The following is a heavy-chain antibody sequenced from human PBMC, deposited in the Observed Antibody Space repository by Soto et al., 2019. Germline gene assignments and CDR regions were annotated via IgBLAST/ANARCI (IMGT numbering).Heavy chain of an antibody. CDR1: GYTFTSYG. Sequence: QVQLVQSGAEVKKPGASVKVSCKASGYTFTSYGISWVRQAPGQGLEWMGWISAYNGNTSYAQKLPRRVTITTDTSTSTAYMDLRSLRSDDTAVYYCAREFCRSTSCFFGYWGQGTLVTVSS. CDR3: AREFCRSTSCFFGY. J-gene: IGHJ4*02. D-gene: IGHD2-2*01. CDR2: ISAYNGNT. V-gene: IGHV1-18*01.